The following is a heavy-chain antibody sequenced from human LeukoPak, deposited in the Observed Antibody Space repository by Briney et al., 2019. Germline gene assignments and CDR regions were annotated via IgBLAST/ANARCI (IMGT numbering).Heavy chain of an antibody. J-gene: IGHJ4*02. CDR2: IYSDNT. V-gene: IGHV3-53*01. CDR1: GFTFNRYS. Sequence: GGSLRLSRTASGFTFNRYSLNWVRQAPGKGLEWVSFIYSDNTHYSYSVKGRFTISRDNSKNTLYLQMNSLRAEDTAVYYCARRAGAYSHPYDYWGQGTLVTVSS. CDR3: ARRAGAYSHPYDY. D-gene: IGHD4/OR15-4a*01.